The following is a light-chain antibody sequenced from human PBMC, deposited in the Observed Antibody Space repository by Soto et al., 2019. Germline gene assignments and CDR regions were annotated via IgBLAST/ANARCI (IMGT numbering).Light chain of an antibody. J-gene: IGKJ2*01. CDR3: QQYDSSSPT. CDR2: DAS. Sequence: DIQMTQSPSTLSASVGDGVTITCRASQNISVWLVWYQQRPGKAPKFLIYDASSMETGVTSSISGSGSGTEITLTIRSLQPDDFATYYCQQYDSSSPTFRQGTKLEIK. V-gene: IGKV1-5*01. CDR1: QNISVW.